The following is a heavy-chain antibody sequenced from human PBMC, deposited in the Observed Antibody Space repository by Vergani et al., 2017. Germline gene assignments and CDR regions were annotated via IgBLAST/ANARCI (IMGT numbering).Heavy chain of an antibody. CDR3: ATPQTVTTGGMEV. Sequence: EVQLVQSGAEVKKPGATMNISCTVSGYTFTDPYMHWVKQAPGKGLEWMGLVDPEDGETIYAEKFKGRVTIAADTSTDTAHLELSSLRSEDTAVYYCATPQTVTTGGMEVWGQGTTVIVSS. D-gene: IGHD4-17*01. CDR2: VDPEDGET. J-gene: IGHJ6*02. V-gene: IGHV1-69-2*01. CDR1: GYTFTDPY.